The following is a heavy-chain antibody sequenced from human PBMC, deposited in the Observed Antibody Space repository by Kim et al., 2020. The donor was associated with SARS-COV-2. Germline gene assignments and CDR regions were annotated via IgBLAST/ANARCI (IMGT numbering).Heavy chain of an antibody. V-gene: IGHV4-30-2*05. J-gene: IGHJ6*02. Sequence: KSRVTISVDTSKNQFSLKLSSVTAADTAVYYCARGPDSSWYQYYYYGMDVWGQGTTVTVSS. CDR3: ARGPDSSWYQYYYYGMDV. D-gene: IGHD6-13*01.